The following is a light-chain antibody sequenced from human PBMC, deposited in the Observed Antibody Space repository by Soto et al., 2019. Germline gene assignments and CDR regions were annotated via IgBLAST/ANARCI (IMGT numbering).Light chain of an antibody. J-gene: IGLJ3*02. V-gene: IGLV1-44*01. CDR2: YNN. CDR3: AAWDDSLYGWV. Sequence: QSVLTQPPSASGTPGQRVTISCSGSSSNNGSNTVNWYQQLPGTAPTLLIYYNNQRPSGVPDRFSGSKSGTSASLAISGLQSEDEAHYYCAAWDDSLYGWVFGGGTKVTVL. CDR1: SSNNGSNT.